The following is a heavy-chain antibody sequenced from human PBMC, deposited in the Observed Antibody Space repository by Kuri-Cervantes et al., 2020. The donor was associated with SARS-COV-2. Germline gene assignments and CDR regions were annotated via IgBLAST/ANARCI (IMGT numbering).Heavy chain of an antibody. J-gene: IGHJ4*02. CDR1: GYTFTVYY. D-gene: IGHD4-11*01. CDR2: SNPNSGGT. Sequence: ASVKVSCKPSGYTFTVYYMHWVRQAPGQGLEWMGWSNPNSGGTNYEQKFQGRGTMTRDTSISTAYMELSRLRSDDTARYYCARKSNYHGPFDYWGQGTLVTVSS. V-gene: IGHV1-2*02. CDR3: ARKSNYHGPFDY.